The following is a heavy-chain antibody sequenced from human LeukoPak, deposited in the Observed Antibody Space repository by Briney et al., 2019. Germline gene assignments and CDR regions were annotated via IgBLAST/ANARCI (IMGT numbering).Heavy chain of an antibody. D-gene: IGHD3-3*01. CDR3: AKGLREYDFWSGYAT. CDR2: ISVSGGSP. V-gene: IGHV3-23*01. Sequence: PGESLRLSCAAPGFTFSSYAMMWVRQAPGKGLDWVSTISVSGGSPNYADSVKGRFTISRDNSKNTLFLQMNSLRAEDTALYYCAKGLREYDFWSGYATWGQGTLVTVSS. CDR1: GFTFSSYA. J-gene: IGHJ5*02.